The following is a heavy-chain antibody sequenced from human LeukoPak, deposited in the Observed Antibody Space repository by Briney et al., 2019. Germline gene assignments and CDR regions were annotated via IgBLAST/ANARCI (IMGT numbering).Heavy chain of an antibody. CDR1: GYTFTSYG. CDR2: ISAYNGNT. D-gene: IGHD6-13*01. Sequence: GASVKVSCTASGYTFTSYGISWVRQAPGQGLEWMGWISAYNGNTNYAQKLQGRVTMTTDTSTSTAYMELRSLRSDDTAVYYRARVAAAGYFFDYWGQGTLVTVSS. V-gene: IGHV1-18*01. J-gene: IGHJ4*02. CDR3: ARVAAAGYFFDY.